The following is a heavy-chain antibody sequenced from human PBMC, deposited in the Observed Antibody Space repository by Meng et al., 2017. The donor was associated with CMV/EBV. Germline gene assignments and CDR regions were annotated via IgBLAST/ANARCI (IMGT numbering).Heavy chain of an antibody. CDR3: AKWASNYYFDY. J-gene: IGHJ4*02. D-gene: IGHD4-11*01. CDR1: GFTFSSYA. Sequence: GESLKISCAASGFTFSSYAMSWVRQAPGKGLEWVSAISGSGGSTYSADSVRGRFTISRDNSMSTLYLQMNSLCAEDTAVYYCAKWASNYYFDYWGQGTLVTVSS. V-gene: IGHV3-23*01. CDR2: ISGSGGST.